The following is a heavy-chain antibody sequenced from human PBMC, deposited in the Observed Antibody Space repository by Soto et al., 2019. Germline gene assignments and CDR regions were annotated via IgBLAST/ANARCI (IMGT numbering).Heavy chain of an antibody. J-gene: IGHJ6*02. CDR1: GGSISSGSYY. CDR2: IYYTGGT. Sequence: QLQLQESGPGLVKPSETLSLTCTVSGGSISSGSYYWGWIRQPPGKGLEWIGSIYYTGGTYYNPSLKSRVTISKDTSKNQFSLKLSAVTAADTAVYYCARHYLRWFGSGDVWGQGTTVTVSS. V-gene: IGHV4-39*01. CDR3: ARHYLRWFGSGDV. D-gene: IGHD3-10*01.